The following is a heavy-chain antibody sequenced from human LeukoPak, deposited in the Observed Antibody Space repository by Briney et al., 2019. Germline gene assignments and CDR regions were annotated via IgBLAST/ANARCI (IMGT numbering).Heavy chain of an antibody. V-gene: IGHV3-23*01. J-gene: IGHJ4*02. CDR3: AKEGYYDSSGYYSGGYYFDY. D-gene: IGHD3-22*01. CDR1: GFTFSSYA. CDR2: ISGSGGST. Sequence: GGSLRLSCAASGFTFSSYAMSWVRQAPGKGLEWVSAISGSGGSTYYADSVKGRFTISRDNSKNTLYLQMNSLRAEDTAVYYCAKEGYYDSSGYYSGGYYFDYWGQGTLVTVSS.